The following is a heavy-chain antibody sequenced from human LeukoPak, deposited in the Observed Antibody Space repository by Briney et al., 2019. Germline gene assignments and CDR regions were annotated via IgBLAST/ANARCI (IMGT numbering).Heavy chain of an antibody. J-gene: IGHJ4*02. CDR3: ARDDGSGSYPFDY. D-gene: IGHD3-10*01. CDR2: IYYGGST. V-gene: IGHV4-59*01. CDR1: GGSFSSYY. Sequence: KPAETLSLTCAVYGGSFSSYYWSWIRQPPGKGLEWIGYIYYGGSTNYNPSLKSRVTISVDTSKNQFSLKLSSVTAADTAVYYCARDDGSGSYPFDYWGQGPLVTVS.